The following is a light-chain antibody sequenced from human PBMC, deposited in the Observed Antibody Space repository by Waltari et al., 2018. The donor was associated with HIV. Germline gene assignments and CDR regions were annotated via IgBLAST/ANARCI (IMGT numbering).Light chain of an antibody. CDR2: QDD. CDR1: KLGDKY. CDR3: QAWDSSAVV. V-gene: IGLV3-1*01. Sequence: SYDLSQPPSVSVSPGQTASITCSGDKLGDKYVSWYQQYPGQSPVLVIFQDDRRPSGIPERFSCSNSGTTATLTIGGTQTMDEADYYCQAWDSSAVVFGRGTKLTVL. J-gene: IGLJ3*02.